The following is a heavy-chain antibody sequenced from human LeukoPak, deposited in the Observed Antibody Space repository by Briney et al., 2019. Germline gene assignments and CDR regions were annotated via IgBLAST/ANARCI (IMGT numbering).Heavy chain of an antibody. CDR1: GGSISSYY. CDR3: ARLNYYGSGSYD. CDR2: IYYSGST. D-gene: IGHD3-10*01. V-gene: IGHV4-59*08. Sequence: SETLSLTCTVSGGSISSYYWSWIRQPPGKGLEWIGYIYYSGSTNYNPSLKSRVIISVDTSKNQFSLKLSSVTAADTAVYYCARLNYYGSGSYDWGQGTLVTVSS. J-gene: IGHJ4*02.